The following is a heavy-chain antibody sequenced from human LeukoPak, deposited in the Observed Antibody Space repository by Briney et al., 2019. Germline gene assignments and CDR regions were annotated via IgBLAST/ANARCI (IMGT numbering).Heavy chain of an antibody. J-gene: IGHJ4*02. V-gene: IGHV3-74*01. D-gene: IGHD2-2*03. CDR3: ARVGFWASFGY. Sequence: GGSLRLSCAASGFTFSSYWMHWVRQAPGKGLVWVSRINSDGSSTSYADSVKGRFTISRDNAKNTLYLQINSLRAEDTAVYYCARVGFWASFGYWGQGTLVTVSS. CDR2: INSDGSST. CDR1: GFTFSSYW.